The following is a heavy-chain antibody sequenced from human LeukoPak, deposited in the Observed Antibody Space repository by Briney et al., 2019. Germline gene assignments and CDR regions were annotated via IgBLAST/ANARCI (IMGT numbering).Heavy chain of an antibody. Sequence: GGSLRLSCAASGFTFSGYAMSWVRQAPGKGLEWVSAISGSGGSTYYADSVKGRFTISRDNSKNTLYLQMNSLRAEDTAVYYCAKAGSPGYSWYVYWGQGTLVTVSS. CDR1: GFTFSGYA. CDR3: AKAGSPGYSWYVY. CDR2: ISGSGGST. J-gene: IGHJ4*02. D-gene: IGHD6-13*01. V-gene: IGHV3-23*01.